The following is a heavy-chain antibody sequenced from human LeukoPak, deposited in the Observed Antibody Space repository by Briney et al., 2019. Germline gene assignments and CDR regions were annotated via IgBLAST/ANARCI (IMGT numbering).Heavy chain of an antibody. CDR1: GFTFNNYA. CDR2: IYSGGST. Sequence: PGGSLRLSCAASGFTFNNYAMNWVRQAPGKGLEWVSVIYSGGSTYYADSVKGRFTISRDNSKNTLYLQMNSLRAEDTAVYYCARDRFGGMDVWGQGTTVTVSS. V-gene: IGHV3-66*01. CDR3: ARDRFGGMDV. D-gene: IGHD3-16*01. J-gene: IGHJ6*02.